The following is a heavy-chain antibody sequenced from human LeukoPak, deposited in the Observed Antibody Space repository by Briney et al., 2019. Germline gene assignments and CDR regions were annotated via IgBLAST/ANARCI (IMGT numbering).Heavy chain of an antibody. Sequence: PSETLSLTCTVSGGSISSGGYYWSWIRQPPGKGLEWIGYIYHSGSTYYNPSLKSRVTISVDRSKNQFSLKLSSVTAADTAVYYCARDEVEGIAAADHYWGQGTLVTVSS. V-gene: IGHV4-30-2*01. CDR2: IYHSGST. CDR1: GGSISSGGYY. J-gene: IGHJ4*02. CDR3: ARDEVEGIAAADHY. D-gene: IGHD6-13*01.